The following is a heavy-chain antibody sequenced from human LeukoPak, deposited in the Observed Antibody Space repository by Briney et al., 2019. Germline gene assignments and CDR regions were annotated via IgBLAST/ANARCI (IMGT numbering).Heavy chain of an antibody. D-gene: IGHD3-10*01. CDR1: GFTFSSYG. Sequence: GGSLRLSCAASGFTFSSYGMSWVRQAPGKGLEWVSAISGSGGSTYYADSVKGRFTTSRDNSKNTLYLQMNSLRAEDTAVYYCAKDSPLWFGELLGGGYFDYWGQGTLVTVSS. CDR2: ISGSGGST. V-gene: IGHV3-23*01. J-gene: IGHJ4*02. CDR3: AKDSPLWFGELLGGGYFDY.